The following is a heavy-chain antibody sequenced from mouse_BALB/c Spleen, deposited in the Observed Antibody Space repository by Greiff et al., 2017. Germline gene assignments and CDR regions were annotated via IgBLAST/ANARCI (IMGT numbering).Heavy chain of an antibody. CDR1: GYSITSGYY. D-gene: IGHD2-4*01. V-gene: IGHV3-6*02. CDR2: ISYDGSN. J-gene: IGHJ3*01. Sequence: EESGPGLVKPSQSLSLTCSVTGYSITSGYYWNWIRQFPGNKLEWMGYISYDGSNNYNPSLKNRISITRDTSKNQFFLKLNSVTTEDTATYYCAGDYGDFFAYWGQGTLVTVSA. CDR3: AGDYGDFFAY.